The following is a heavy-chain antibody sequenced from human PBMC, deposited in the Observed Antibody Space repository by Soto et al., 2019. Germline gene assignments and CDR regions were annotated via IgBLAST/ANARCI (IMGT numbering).Heavy chain of an antibody. CDR3: ARHSLALRKNNWFDP. J-gene: IGHJ5*02. CDR2: IFYLGSS. D-gene: IGHD3-3*02. Sequence: SESLSLTCTVSGDSIISSDFYWGWVRQPPGKGLEWIGSIFYLGSSYYNPSLKSRVTMSVDTSKNQFSLRLRSVTAADTALYFCARHSLALRKNNWFDPWGQGIMVTVSS. CDR1: GDSIISSDFY. V-gene: IGHV4-39*01.